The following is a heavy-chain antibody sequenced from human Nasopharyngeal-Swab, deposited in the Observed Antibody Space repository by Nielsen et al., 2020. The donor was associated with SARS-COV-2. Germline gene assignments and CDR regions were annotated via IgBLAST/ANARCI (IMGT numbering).Heavy chain of an antibody. CDR1: GYTFTSYG. D-gene: IGHD1-26*01. Sequence: ASVKVSCKASGYTFTSYGISWVRQAPGQGLEWMGWISAYNGNTNYAQKLQGRVTMTTDTSTSTAYMELRSLRSDDTAVYYCATYSGSYSGVDYYYGMDVWGQGTTVTVSS. CDR3: ATYSGSYSGVDYYYGMDV. J-gene: IGHJ6*02. V-gene: IGHV1-18*01. CDR2: ISAYNGNT.